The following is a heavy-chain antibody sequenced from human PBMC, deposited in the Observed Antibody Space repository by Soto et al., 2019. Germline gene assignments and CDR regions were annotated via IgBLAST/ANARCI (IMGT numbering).Heavy chain of an antibody. CDR2: ISYDGSNK. CDR3: AKEGFGELYRGAYYYYYYYMDV. V-gene: IGHV3-30*18. J-gene: IGHJ6*03. CDR1: GFTFSSYG. Sequence: GGSLRLSCAASGFTFSSYGMHWVRQAPGKGLEWVAVISYDGSNKYYADSVKGRFTISRDNSKNTLYLQMNSLRAEDTAVYYCAKEGFGELYRGAYYYYYYYMDVWGKGTTVTVSS. D-gene: IGHD3-10*01.